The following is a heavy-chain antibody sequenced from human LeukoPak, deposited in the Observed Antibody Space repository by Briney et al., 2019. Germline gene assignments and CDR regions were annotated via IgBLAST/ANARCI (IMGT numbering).Heavy chain of an antibody. CDR3: ARSYSGSRAPTYYFDY. D-gene: IGHD1-26*01. CDR1: GFTSSSYV. V-gene: IGHV3-30*04. CDR2: ISYDGSNK. Sequence: GGSLRLSCAASGFTSSSYVMHWVRQAPGKGLEWVAIISYDGSNKYYADSVKGRFTISRDNSKNTLYLQMNSLRAEDTAVYYCARSYSGSRAPTYYFDYWGQGTLVTVSS. J-gene: IGHJ4*02.